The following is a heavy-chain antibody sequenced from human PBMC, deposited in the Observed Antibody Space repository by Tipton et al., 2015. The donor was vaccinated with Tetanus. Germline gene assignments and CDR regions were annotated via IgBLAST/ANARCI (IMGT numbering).Heavy chain of an antibody. CDR2: INHSRNI. D-gene: IGHD3-22*01. CDR1: GGSFSVYY. Sequence: TLSLTCAVYGGSFSVYYWSWIRQPPGKGLEWIGEINHSRNINNNPSLKSRVTISIDTPKNQFSLKLSSVTAADTAVYYCARRDYSDSSVDNWGQGTLVTVSS. CDR3: ARRDYSDSSVDN. J-gene: IGHJ4*02. V-gene: IGHV4-34*01.